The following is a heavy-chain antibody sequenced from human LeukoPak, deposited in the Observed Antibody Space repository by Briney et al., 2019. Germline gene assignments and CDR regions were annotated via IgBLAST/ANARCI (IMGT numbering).Heavy chain of an antibody. CDR2: IRSKGYGGTT. D-gene: IGHD4-17*01. Sequence: GGSLRLSCTASGFTFGDYAMSWLRQAPGKGLEWVGFIRSKGYGGTTEYAASVKGRFTISRDDSKSIAYLQMNSLKTEDTAVYYCTREFEGDYVVGYWGQGTLVTVSS. V-gene: IGHV3-49*03. CDR1: GFTFGDYA. CDR3: TREFEGDYVVGY. J-gene: IGHJ4*02.